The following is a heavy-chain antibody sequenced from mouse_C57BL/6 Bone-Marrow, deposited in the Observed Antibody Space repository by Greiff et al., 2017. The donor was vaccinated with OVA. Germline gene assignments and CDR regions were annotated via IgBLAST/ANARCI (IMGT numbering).Heavy chain of an antibody. J-gene: IGHJ2*01. CDR1: GYTSTSYW. CDR3: ARTLYYGSGDFDY. D-gene: IGHD1-1*01. Sequence: QVQLQQPGAELVMPGASVKLSCKASGYTSTSYWMHWVKQRPGQGLEWIGEIDPSDSYTNYNQKFKGKSTLTVDKSSSTAYMQLSSLTSEDSAVYYCARTLYYGSGDFDYWGQGTTLTVSS. V-gene: IGHV1-69*01. CDR2: IDPSDSYT.